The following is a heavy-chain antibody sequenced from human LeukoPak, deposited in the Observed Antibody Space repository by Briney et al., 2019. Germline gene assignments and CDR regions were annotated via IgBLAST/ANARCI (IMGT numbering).Heavy chain of an antibody. D-gene: IGHD6-19*01. CDR3: ARGRVYSSGWYWDY. CDR1: GGSISSYY. J-gene: IGHJ4*02. V-gene: IGHV4-59*01. CDR2: ISYIGST. Sequence: PSETLSLTCTVSGGSISSYYWSWIRQPPGKGLEWIGYISYIGSTNYNPSLKSRVTISVDTSKNQFSLKLNSVTAADTAVYYCARGRVYSSGWYWDYWGQGTLVTVSS.